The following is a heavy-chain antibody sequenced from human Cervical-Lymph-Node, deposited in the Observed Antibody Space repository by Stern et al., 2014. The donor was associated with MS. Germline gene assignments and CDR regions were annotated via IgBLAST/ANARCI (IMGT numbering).Heavy chain of an antibody. CDR2: IFPADADS. Sequence: EVQLVESGAEVKKPGESLTISCKGSGYNFGDYWIGWVRQKPGKGLEWLGTIFPADADSRYSPSFEGQVTISADESISTAFLQSGSLKVSDTGIYYCARHQPAATFAMDVWGQGTTVIVSS. D-gene: IGHD2-2*01. J-gene: IGHJ6*02. CDR1: GYNFGDYW. V-gene: IGHV5-51*01. CDR3: ARHQPAATFAMDV.